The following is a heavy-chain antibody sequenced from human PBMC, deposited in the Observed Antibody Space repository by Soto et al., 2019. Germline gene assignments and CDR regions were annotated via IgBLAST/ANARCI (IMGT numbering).Heavy chain of an antibody. D-gene: IGHD3-9*01. CDR3: ARGFRYYILTGYYPTYYYYGMDV. CDR2: INHSGST. V-gene: IGHV4-34*01. CDR1: GGSFSGYY. J-gene: IGHJ6*02. Sequence: PSETLSLTCAVYGGSFSGYYWSWIRQPPGKGLEWIGEINHSGSTNYNPSLKSRVTISVDTSKNQFSLKLSSVTAADTAVYYCARGFRYYILTGYYPTYYYYGMDVWGQGTTVTVSS.